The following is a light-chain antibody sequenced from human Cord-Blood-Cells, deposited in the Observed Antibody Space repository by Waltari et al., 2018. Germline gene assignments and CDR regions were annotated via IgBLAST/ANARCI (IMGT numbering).Light chain of an antibody. CDR3: QSYDSSLSGSV. CDR2: VNG. V-gene: IGLV1-40*01. J-gene: IGLJ3*02. Sequence: QSVLTQPPSVSGAPGQRVTISCTGSSSNIGAGYDVHWYQQLPGPAPKLLIYVNGKRPSGVPYRFSGSKSGPSASLAITGLQAEDEADYYCQSYDSSLSGSVFGGGTKLTVL. CDR1: SSNIGAGYD.